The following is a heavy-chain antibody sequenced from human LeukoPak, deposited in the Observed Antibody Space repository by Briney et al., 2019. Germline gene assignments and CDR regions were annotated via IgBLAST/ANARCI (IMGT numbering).Heavy chain of an antibody. Sequence: SETLSLTCTVSGGSISSYYWSWIRQPPGKGLEWIGYIYYSGSTNYNASLTNRVTISVDTSKNQFSLKLSSVTAADTAVYYCARGTMMVGPWGQGTLVTVSS. CDR1: GGSISSYY. V-gene: IGHV4-59*01. J-gene: IGHJ5*02. CDR2: IYYSGST. D-gene: IGHD3-22*01. CDR3: ARGTMMVGP.